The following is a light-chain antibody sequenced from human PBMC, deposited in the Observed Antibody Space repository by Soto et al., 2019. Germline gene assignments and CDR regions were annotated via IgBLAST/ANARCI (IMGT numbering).Light chain of an antibody. V-gene: IGKV3-11*01. Sequence: EIVLTQSPATLSLSPGERATLSCRASQSVSSYLAWYQQKPGQAPRLLIYDASNRATGIPARFSGSGSGTDFTPTISSLELEDFAVYYCQQRSNWPRGITFGGGTKVEIK. J-gene: IGKJ4*01. CDR3: QQRSNWPRGIT. CDR2: DAS. CDR1: QSVSSY.